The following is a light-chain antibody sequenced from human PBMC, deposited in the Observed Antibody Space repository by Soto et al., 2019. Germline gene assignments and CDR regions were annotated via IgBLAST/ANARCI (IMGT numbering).Light chain of an antibody. CDR2: DVS. CDR1: RGISNW. V-gene: IGKV1-5*01. CDR3: QQYDTFWT. J-gene: IGKJ1*01. Sequence: DIQMTQSPSTLSASVGDRVTITGRASRGISNWLAWYQQKPGKAPKLLIFDVSTLESGVPSRFSGSGSGTEFTLTISSLQPDDSATYYCQQYDTFWTFGQGTKVDIK.